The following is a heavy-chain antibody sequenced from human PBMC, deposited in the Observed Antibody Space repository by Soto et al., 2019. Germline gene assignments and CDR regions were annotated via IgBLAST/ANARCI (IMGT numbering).Heavy chain of an antibody. CDR1: GYTFTSYY. V-gene: IGHV1-8*01. D-gene: IGHD1-1*01. J-gene: IGHJ4*02. Sequence: ASVKVSCKASGYTFTSYYMNWVRRPTGQGLEWMGWMNPTSGNTGYAQRCQGTVTMTRNTAIRTAYLQLSSLGSADTSVYYCAILKRWVQLDDYWGQGPLVTVSS. CDR3: AILKRWVQLDDY. CDR2: MNPTSGNT.